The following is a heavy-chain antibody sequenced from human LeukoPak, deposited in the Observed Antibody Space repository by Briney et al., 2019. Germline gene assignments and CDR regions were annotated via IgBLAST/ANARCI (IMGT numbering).Heavy chain of an antibody. J-gene: IGHJ5*02. D-gene: IGHD6-6*01. CDR2: INPNSGGT. CDR1: GYTFTGYY. CDR3: ARDRARIAARHRWVSGFDP. V-gene: IGHV1-2*02. Sequence: ASVNVSCKASGYTFTGYYMHWVRQAPGQGLEWMGWINPNSGGTNYAQKFQGRVTMTRDTSISTAYMELSRLRSDDTAVYYCARDRARIAARHRWVSGFDPWGQGTLVTVSS.